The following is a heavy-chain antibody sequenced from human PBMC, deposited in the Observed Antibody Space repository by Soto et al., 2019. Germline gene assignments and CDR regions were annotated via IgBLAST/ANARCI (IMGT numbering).Heavy chain of an antibody. V-gene: IGHV3-30*18. J-gene: IGHJ6*02. CDR1: GFTFSSYG. CDR2: ISYDGSNK. D-gene: IGHD5-18*01. Sequence: GGSLRLSCAASGFTFSSYGLHWVRQAPGKGLEWVAVISYDGSNKYYADSVKGRFTISRDNSKNTLYLQMNSLRAEDTAVYYCAQDQADTAMGPFDYGMDVWGQGTTVTVSS. CDR3: AQDQADTAMGPFDYGMDV.